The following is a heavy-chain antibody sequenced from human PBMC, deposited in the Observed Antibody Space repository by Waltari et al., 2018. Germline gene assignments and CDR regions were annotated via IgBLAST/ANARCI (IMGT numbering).Heavy chain of an antibody. CDR3: ARDPPRIAAAGTGGMDV. J-gene: IGHJ6*02. CDR1: GGTFSSYA. Sequence: QVQLVQSGAEVKKPGSSVKVSCKASGGTFSSYAISWVRQAPGQGLEWMGGIIPCFGTANYAQKFQGRSTITADESTSTAYLELSSLRSEDTAVYYCARDPPRIAAAGTGGMDVWGQGTTVTVSS. D-gene: IGHD6-13*01. V-gene: IGHV1-69*12. CDR2: IIPCFGTA.